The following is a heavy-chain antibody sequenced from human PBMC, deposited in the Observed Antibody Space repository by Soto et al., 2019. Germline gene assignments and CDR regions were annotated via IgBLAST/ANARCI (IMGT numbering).Heavy chain of an antibody. D-gene: IGHD1-1*01. CDR1: GFSFTTSGEG. CDR3: AHRLYTWNNGGGFFDY. J-gene: IGHJ4*03. Sequence: SGPTLVNPTQTLTLTCTFSGFSFTTSGEGVGWIRQPPGKALEWLALIYWDDDKRYRTSLKNRLTITKATSNNQVVLTMTDMDPVDTATYYCAHRLYTWNNGGGFFDYWGQGALVTVSS. V-gene: IGHV2-5*02. CDR2: IYWDDDK.